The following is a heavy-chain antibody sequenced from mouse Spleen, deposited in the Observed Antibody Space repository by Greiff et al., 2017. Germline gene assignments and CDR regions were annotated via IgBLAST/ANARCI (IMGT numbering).Heavy chain of an antibody. Sequence: QVHVKQSGAELAKPGASVKLSCKASGYTFTSYWMHWVKQRPGQGLEWIGYINPSSGYTKYNQKFKDKATLTADKSSSTAYMQLSSLTYEDSAVYYCARGDYRYWYFDVWGAGTTVTVSS. CDR2: INPSSGYT. J-gene: IGHJ1*01. CDR3: ARGDYRYWYFDV. V-gene: IGHV1-7*01. D-gene: IGHD2-14*01. CDR1: GYTFTSYW.